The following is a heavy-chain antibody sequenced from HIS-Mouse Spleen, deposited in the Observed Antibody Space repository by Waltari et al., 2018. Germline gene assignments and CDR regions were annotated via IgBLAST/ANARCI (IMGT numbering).Heavy chain of an antibody. Sequence: QVQLQQWGAGLFKPSVTLSLTCAVHGGSFSGYYWSWRRQPPGKGLEWIGEINHSGSTNYNPSLKSRVTISVDTSKNQFSLKLSSVTAADTAVYYCARMGPASGSYGDYWGQGTLVTVSS. CDR2: INHSGST. V-gene: IGHV4-34*01. D-gene: IGHD1-26*01. J-gene: IGHJ4*02. CDR1: GGSFSGYY. CDR3: ARMGPASGSYGDY.